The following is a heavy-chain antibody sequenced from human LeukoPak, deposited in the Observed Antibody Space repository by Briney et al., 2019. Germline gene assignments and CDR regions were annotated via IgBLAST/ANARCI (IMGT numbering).Heavy chain of an antibody. Sequence: GGSLRLSCSVSGITISNYGMSWVRQAPGKGLEWVAGISCSGSSTNYADSVKGRFTVSRANPKNTLYLQMNSLRAEDTAVYFCAKRGVVIRVILVGFHKEAYYFDSWGQGALVTVSS. V-gene: IGHV3-23*01. CDR3: AKRGVVIRVILVGFHKEAYYFDS. D-gene: IGHD3-22*01. J-gene: IGHJ4*02. CDR1: GITISNYG. CDR2: ISCSGSST.